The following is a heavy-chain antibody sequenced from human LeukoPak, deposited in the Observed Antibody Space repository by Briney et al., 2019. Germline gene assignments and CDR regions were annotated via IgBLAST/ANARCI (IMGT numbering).Heavy chain of an antibody. V-gene: IGHV3-11*04. CDR3: AVGDNPGALDY. D-gene: IGHD1-14*01. CDR2: ISSSGSTI. Sequence: GGSLRLSCAASGFTFSDYYMSWIRQAPGKGLEWVSYISSSGSTIYYADSVKGRFTISRDNTKNTLYLQMNSLRAEDTAVYYCAVGDNPGALDYWGQGTLVTVSS. CDR1: GFTFSDYY. J-gene: IGHJ4*02.